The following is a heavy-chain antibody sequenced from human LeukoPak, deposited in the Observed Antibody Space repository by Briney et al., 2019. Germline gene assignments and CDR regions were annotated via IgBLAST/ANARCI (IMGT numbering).Heavy chain of an antibody. CDR2: MNPNSGNT. CDR1: GYTFTSYG. CDR3: ARALYYDFWSGYYDHAFDI. D-gene: IGHD3-3*01. V-gene: IGHV1-8*01. Sequence: GASVKVSCKASGYTFTSYGINWVRQATGQGLEWMGWMNPNSGNTGYAQKFQGRVTMTRNTSISTAYMELSSLRSEDTAVYYCARALYYDFWSGYYDHAFDIWGQGTMVTVSS. J-gene: IGHJ3*02.